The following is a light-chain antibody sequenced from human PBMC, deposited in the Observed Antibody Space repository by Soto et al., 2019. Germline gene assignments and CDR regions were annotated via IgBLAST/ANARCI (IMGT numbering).Light chain of an antibody. CDR1: SSDVGGYNY. CDR3: SSYTSSSTEV. Sequence: QSALTQPASVSGSPGQSITISCTGTSSDVGGYNYVSWYQQHPGKAPKLMIYDVNNRPSGVSNRFSGSKSGNTASLTISGLQAEDDADYYCSSYTSSSTEVFGTGTKVTXL. J-gene: IGLJ1*01. V-gene: IGLV2-14*01. CDR2: DVN.